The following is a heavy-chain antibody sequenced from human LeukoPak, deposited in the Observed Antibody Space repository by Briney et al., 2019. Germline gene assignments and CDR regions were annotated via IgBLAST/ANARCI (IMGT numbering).Heavy chain of an antibody. D-gene: IGHD3-10*01. Sequence: PSETLSLTCAVYGGSFSGYYWSWIRQPPGKGLEWIGEINHSGSTNYNPSLKSRVTISVDTSKNQFSLKLSSVTAADTAVYYCAGGPGSYYKPYYYGMDVWGQGTTVTVSS. CDR1: GGSFSGYY. CDR3: AGGPGSYYKPYYYGMDV. V-gene: IGHV4-34*01. J-gene: IGHJ6*02. CDR2: INHSGST.